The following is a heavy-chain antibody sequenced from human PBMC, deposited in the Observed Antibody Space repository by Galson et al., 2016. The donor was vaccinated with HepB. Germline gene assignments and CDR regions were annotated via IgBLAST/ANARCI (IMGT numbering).Heavy chain of an antibody. Sequence: SVKVSCKASGYSFTNYAMHWVRQAPGQRLEWMGWINAGQRNTKYSEKLQGRVTITSDTSATTAYMELSSLRSEDTAVYYCARIGVGGSSDYWGQGTLVTVSS. CDR2: INAGQRNT. CDR3: ARIGVGGSSDY. CDR1: GYSFTNYA. V-gene: IGHV1-3*01. D-gene: IGHD4-23*01. J-gene: IGHJ4*02.